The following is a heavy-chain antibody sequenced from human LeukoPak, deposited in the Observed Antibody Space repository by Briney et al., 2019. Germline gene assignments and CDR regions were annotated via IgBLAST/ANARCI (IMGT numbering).Heavy chain of an antibody. CDR2: IYYSGST. V-gene: IGHV4-39*07. CDR1: GGSISSSSYY. CDR3: ARGDIVVVVAGIDY. J-gene: IGHJ4*02. Sequence: PSETPSLTCTVSGGSISSSSYYWGWIRQPPGKGLEWIGSIYYSGSTYYNPSLKSRVTISVDTSKNQFSLKLSSVTAADTAVYYCARGDIVVVVAGIDYWGQGTLVTVSS. D-gene: IGHD2-15*01.